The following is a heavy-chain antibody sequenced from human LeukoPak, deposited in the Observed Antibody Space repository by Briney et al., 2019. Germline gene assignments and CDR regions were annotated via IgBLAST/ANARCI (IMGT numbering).Heavy chain of an antibody. CDR2: IRYEGTDK. J-gene: IGHJ6*03. Sequence: PGGSLRLSCAASGFTFSNYGMHWVRQGPGKGLEWVAFIRYEGTDKYYADSVKGRFTISRDNSKNTLYLQMNSLRAEDTAVYYCAKGGYSIAAYYYYYYMDVWGKGTTVTVSS. V-gene: IGHV3-30*02. CDR3: AKGGYSIAAYYYYYYMDV. CDR1: GFTFSNYG. D-gene: IGHD6-25*01.